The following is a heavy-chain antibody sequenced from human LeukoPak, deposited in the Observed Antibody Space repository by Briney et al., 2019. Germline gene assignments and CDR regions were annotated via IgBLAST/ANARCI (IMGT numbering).Heavy chain of an antibody. CDR2: IYYSGST. CDR1: GGSISSSSYY. D-gene: IGHD2-2*01. CDR3: ARHEPYCSSTSCYWDY. V-gene: IGHV4-39*01. J-gene: IGHJ4*02. Sequence: PSETLSLTCTVSGGSISSSSYYWGWIRQPPGKGLEWIGSIYYSGSTYYSPSLKSRVTISVDTSKNQFSLKLSSVTAADTAVYYCARHEPYCSSTSCYWDYWGQGTLVTVSS.